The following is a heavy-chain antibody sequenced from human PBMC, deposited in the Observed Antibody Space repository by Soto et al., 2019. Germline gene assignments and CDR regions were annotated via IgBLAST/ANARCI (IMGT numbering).Heavy chain of an antibody. J-gene: IGHJ6*02. D-gene: IGHD5-12*01. Sequence: GRTLRLSCAASGFSLSSYGMHYVRQALEKRLEWVSSIGGSSGHIYYADSLKGRFTISRDNAKNSLYLQMNSLRSEDTAVYYCASPPIVARIVNYCDGMDVCGRGTTVIVSS. CDR3: ASPPIVARIVNYCDGMDV. V-gene: IGHV3-21*04. CDR1: GFSLSSYG. CDR2: IGGSSGHI.